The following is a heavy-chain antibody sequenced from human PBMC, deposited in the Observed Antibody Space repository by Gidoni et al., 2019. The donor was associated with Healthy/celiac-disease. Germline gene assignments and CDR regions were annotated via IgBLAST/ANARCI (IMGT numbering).Heavy chain of an antibody. J-gene: IGHJ4*02. D-gene: IGHD2-21*02. Sequence: EVQLVESGVGLVQPGGSLRLSSAASGFTFSRYSMNWVSQAPGKGLGWVSYISSSSSTIYYADSLKGRFTSSRDNAKNSLYLQMNSLRDEDTAVYYCARDRVHRGVVVTAKGDYWGQGTLVTVSS. CDR3: ARDRVHRGVVVTAKGDY. CDR1: GFTFSRYS. V-gene: IGHV3-48*02. CDR2: ISSSSSTI.